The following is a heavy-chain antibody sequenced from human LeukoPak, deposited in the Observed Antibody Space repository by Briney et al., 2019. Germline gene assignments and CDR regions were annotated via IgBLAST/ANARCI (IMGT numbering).Heavy chain of an antibody. CDR2: ISGSRGST. CDR1: GFTFSSYA. V-gene: IGHV3-23*01. CDR3: AKFDAEYTGSYSYYYYMDV. Sequence: PGGSLRLSCAASGFTFSSYAMSWVRQAPGKGLEWVSAISGSRGSTYYTDSVKGRFTISRDNSKNTLYLQMNSLRAEDTAVYYRAKFDAEYTGSYSYYYYMDVWGKGTTVTVSS. D-gene: IGHD1-26*01. J-gene: IGHJ6*03.